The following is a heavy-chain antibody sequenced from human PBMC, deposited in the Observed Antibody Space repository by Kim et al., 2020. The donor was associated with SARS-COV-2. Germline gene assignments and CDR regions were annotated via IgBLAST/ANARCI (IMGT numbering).Heavy chain of an antibody. V-gene: IGHV3-23*01. CDR3: VTQWYGELLPNY. D-gene: IGHD3-10*01. CDR2: T. J-gene: IGHJ4*02. Sequence: TYDADSGRGRFTVSRDDSKNTMYLQMYSLRAEDTAMYYCVTQWYGELLPNYWGQGTPVTVSS.